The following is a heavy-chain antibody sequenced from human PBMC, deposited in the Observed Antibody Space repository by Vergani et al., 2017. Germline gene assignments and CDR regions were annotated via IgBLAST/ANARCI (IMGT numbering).Heavy chain of an antibody. CDR1: GYTLTDYW. CDR3: ARRAVGAAGRGALGY. CDR2: VDPEDGET. Sequence: DVQLVQSGAEVKKPGTTVKISCKVSGYTLTDYWMHWVQQAPGKGLEWMGAVDPEDGETVYAEKFQARVTITADTSRDTVYLEVTSLKSDDTAVYYCARRAVGAAGRGALGYWGQGTLVTVSS. V-gene: IGHV1-69-2*01. J-gene: IGHJ4*02. D-gene: IGHD6-13*01.